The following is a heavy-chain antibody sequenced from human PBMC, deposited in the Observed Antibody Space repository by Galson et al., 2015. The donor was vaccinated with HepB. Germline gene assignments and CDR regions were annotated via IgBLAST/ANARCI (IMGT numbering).Heavy chain of an antibody. Sequence: SLRLSCAASGFTFSSYWMSWVRQAPGKGLEWVANIKQDGSEKYYVDSVKGRFTISRDNAKNSLYLQMNSLRAEDTAAYYCAREKRFLEWVLDAFDIWGQGTMVTVSS. J-gene: IGHJ3*02. V-gene: IGHV3-7*03. D-gene: IGHD3-3*01. CDR1: GFTFSSYW. CDR3: AREKRFLEWVLDAFDI. CDR2: IKQDGSEK.